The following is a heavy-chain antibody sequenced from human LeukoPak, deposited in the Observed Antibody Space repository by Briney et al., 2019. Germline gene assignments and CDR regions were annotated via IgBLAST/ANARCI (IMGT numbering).Heavy chain of an antibody. J-gene: IGHJ4*02. D-gene: IGHD2-21*01. CDR2: INHSGST. CDR1: GFAFSDYY. CDR3: ARVHYSRRIDY. V-gene: IGHV4-34*01. Sequence: PGGSLRLSCAGSGFAFSDYYMTWIRQPPGKGLEWIGEINHSGSTNYNPSLKSRVTISVDTSKNQFSLKLSSVTAADTAVYYCARVHYSRRIDYWGQGTLVTVSS.